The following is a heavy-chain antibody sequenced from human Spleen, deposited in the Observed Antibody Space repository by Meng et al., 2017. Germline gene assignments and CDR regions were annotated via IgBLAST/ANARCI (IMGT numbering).Heavy chain of an antibody. Sequence: SVKVSCKASGGTFSSYAISWVRQAPGQGLEWMGGIIPIFGTANYAQKSQVRVTITRNTSISTAYMELSSLRSEDTAVYYCARGVTMILLGYYGMDVWGQGTTVTVSS. D-gene: IGHD3-22*01. CDR2: IIPIFGTA. CDR3: ARGVTMILLGYYGMDV. J-gene: IGHJ6*02. CDR1: GGTFSSYA. V-gene: IGHV1-69*05.